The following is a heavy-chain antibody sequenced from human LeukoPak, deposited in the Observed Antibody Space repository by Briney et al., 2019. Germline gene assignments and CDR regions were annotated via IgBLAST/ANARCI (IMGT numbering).Heavy chain of an antibody. CDR3: ARHTELGGDFDY. CDR1: GGSISSDY. V-gene: IGHV4-59*08. J-gene: IGHJ4*02. D-gene: IGHD1-14*01. Sequence: SETLSLTCTVSGGSISSDYWSWIRQPPGKGLEWIGYMFYSGSTNYNPSLKSRVTISVDTSKSQFSLRLSSVTAADTAVYYCARHTELGGDFDYWGQGTLVTVSS. CDR2: MFYSGST.